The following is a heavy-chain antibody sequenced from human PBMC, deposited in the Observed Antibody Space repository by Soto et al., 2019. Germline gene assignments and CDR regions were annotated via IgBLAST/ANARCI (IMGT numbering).Heavy chain of an antibody. CDR2: IYYSGST. CDR3: ARYSSSTSCYSNWFDP. D-gene: IGHD2-2*01. CDR1: GGSISSGGYY. V-gene: IGHV4-31*03. Sequence: SETLSLTCTVSGGSISSGGYYWSWIRQHPGKGLEWIGYIYYSGSTYYNPSLKSRVTISVDTSKNQFSLKLSSVTAADTAVYYCARYSSSTSCYSNWFDPWGQGTLVTVSS. J-gene: IGHJ5*02.